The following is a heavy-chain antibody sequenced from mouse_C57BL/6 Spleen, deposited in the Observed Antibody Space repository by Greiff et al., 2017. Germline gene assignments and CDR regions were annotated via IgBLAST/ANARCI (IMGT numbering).Heavy chain of an antibody. V-gene: IGHV1-82*01. CDR3: ARILGRGYFDV. CDR1: GYAFSSSW. J-gene: IGHJ1*03. Sequence: QVQLQQSGPELVKPGASVKISCKASGYAFSSSWMNWVKQRPGKGLEWIGGIYPGDGDTNYNGKFKGKATLAADKSSSTAYMQLSSLTSEDSAVYFCARILGRGYFDVWGTGTTLTVSS. CDR2: IYPGDGDT. D-gene: IGHD4-1*01.